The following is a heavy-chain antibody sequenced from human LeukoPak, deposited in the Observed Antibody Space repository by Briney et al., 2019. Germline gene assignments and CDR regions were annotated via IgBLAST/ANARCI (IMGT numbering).Heavy chain of an antibody. CDR2: IYYSGST. CDR3: AETESHSSGWYFDY. Sequence: SETLSLTCTVSGGSISSSSYYWGWIRQPPGKGLEWIGSIYYSGSTYYNPSLKSRVTISVDTSKNQFSLKLSSVTAADTAVYYCAETESHSSGWYFDYWGQGTLVTVSS. J-gene: IGHJ4*02. V-gene: IGHV4-39*07. D-gene: IGHD6-19*01. CDR1: GGSISSSSYY.